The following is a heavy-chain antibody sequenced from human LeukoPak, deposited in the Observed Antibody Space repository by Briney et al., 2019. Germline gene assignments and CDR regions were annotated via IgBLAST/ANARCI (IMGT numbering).Heavy chain of an antibody. V-gene: IGHV3-7*01. CDR3: ARDLAVVVVAAILPYNWFDP. J-gene: IGHJ5*02. Sequence: GGSLRLSCAASGFTFSSYWMNWVRQAPGKGLEWVANIKQDGSEKYYVDSVKGRFTISRDNAKNSLYLQMNSLRAEDTAVYYCARDLAVVVVAAILPYNWFDPWGQGTLVTVSS. CDR2: IKQDGSEK. D-gene: IGHD2-15*01. CDR1: GFTFSSYW.